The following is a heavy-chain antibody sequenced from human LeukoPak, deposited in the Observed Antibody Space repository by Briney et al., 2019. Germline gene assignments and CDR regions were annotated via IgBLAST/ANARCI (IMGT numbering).Heavy chain of an antibody. CDR3: ARDGGYDTSGYYFDY. D-gene: IGHD3-22*01. CDR2: IRCDGSYE. J-gene: IGHJ4*02. V-gene: IGHV3-33*01. Sequence: GRSLRLSCAASGFTFSSFGIHWVRQAPGKGLEWVAFIRCDGSYEYYADSVKGRFTISRDNSKKTLYLQMNSLSPEDTAVYFCARDGGYDTSGYYFDYWGQGTLVTVSS. CDR1: GFTFSSFG.